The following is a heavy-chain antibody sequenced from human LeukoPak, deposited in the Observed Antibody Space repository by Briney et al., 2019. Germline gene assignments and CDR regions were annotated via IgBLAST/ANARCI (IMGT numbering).Heavy chain of an antibody. D-gene: IGHD6-19*01. CDR2: MHPSGST. V-gene: IGHV4-4*07. Sequence: GSLRLSCAASGFTFSSYAMSWIRQPAGKGLEWIGRMHPSGSTNYNPSLKSRLTVSLDTSKNQFFLKLTSVTAADTAIYYCARDGGSGWYDYWGQGTRVTVSS. J-gene: IGHJ4*02. CDR1: GFTFSSYA. CDR3: ARDGGSGWYDY.